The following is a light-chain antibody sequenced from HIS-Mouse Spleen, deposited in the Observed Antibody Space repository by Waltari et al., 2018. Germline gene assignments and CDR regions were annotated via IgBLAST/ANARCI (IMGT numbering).Light chain of an antibody. CDR1: ASPKQS. J-gene: IGLJ3*02. CDR3: QSADSSGTSWV. Sequence: SYDLTQPPSVSVSPGQTARITRSGDASPKQSAYWYQRKPGQAPVLVIYKDSERPSGIPERFSGSSSGTTVTLTISGVQAEDEADYYCQSADSSGTSWVFGGGTKLTVL. V-gene: IGLV3-25*03. CDR2: KDS.